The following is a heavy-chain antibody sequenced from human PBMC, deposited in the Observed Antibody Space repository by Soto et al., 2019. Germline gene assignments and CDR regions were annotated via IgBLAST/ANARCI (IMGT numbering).Heavy chain of an antibody. Sequence: SETLSLTCTVSGGSISSGGYSWTWIRQSPGKGLEWIGYTYQSGSAYYNPSLKSRVTISVDRSKNQFSLNLTSVTATDTAVYYCARDYYGMDVWGQGTTVTAP. CDR1: GGSISSGGYS. J-gene: IGHJ6*02. CDR2: TYQSGSA. V-gene: IGHV4-30-2*06. CDR3: ARDYYGMDV.